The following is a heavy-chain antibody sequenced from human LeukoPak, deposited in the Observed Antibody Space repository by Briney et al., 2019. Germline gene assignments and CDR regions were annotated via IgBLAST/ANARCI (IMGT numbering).Heavy chain of an antibody. CDR2: IKSKTDGGTT. CDR3: AKDYRRDGYNYYFDY. D-gene: IGHD5-24*01. Sequence: KPGGSLRLSCAASGFTFSNAWMSWVRQAPGKGLEWVGRIKSKTDGGTTDYAAPVKGRFTISRDDSKNTLYLQMNSLKTEDTAVYYCAKDYRRDGYNYYFDYWGQGTLVTLSS. V-gene: IGHV3-15*01. CDR1: GFTFSNAW. J-gene: IGHJ4*02.